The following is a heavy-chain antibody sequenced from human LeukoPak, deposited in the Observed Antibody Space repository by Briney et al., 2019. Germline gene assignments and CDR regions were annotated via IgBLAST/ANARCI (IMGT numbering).Heavy chain of an antibody. V-gene: IGHV4-39*01. CDR1: GGSVSSSSYY. D-gene: IGHD3-22*01. CDR2: IYYSGST. J-gene: IGHJ4*02. Sequence: SETLSLTCTVSGGSVSSSSYYWAWIRQPPGKGLEWIGSIYYSGSTYYNPSLKGRVTISVDTSKSQFSLKLSSVTAADTAVYYCARGGYYDSSGYYYWGQGTLVTVSS. CDR3: ARGGYYDSSGYYY.